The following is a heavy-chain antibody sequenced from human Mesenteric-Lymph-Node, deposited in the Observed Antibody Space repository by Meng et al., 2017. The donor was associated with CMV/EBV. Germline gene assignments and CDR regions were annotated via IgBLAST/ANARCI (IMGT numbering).Heavy chain of an antibody. D-gene: IGHD3-3*01. CDR1: GGSFSGYY. Sequence: GSLRLSCAVYGGSFSGYYWSWIRQPPGKGLEWFGEINHSGSTNYNPSLKSRVTISVDTSKNQFSLKLSSVTAADTAVYYCARGRRYYDFWSGSNNWFDPWGQGTLVTVSS. CDR2: INHSGST. CDR3: ARGRRYYDFWSGSNNWFDP. V-gene: IGHV4-34*01. J-gene: IGHJ5*02.